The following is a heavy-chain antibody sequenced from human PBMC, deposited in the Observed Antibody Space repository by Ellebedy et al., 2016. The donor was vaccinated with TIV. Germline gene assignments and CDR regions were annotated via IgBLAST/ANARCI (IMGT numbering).Heavy chain of an antibody. D-gene: IGHD3-10*01. CDR1: GFTVSSNY. V-gene: IGHV3-66*01. J-gene: IGHJ4*02. CDR2: IYSGGST. CDR3: ARDTTVVRGVITYYFDY. Sequence: GESLKISCAASGFTVSSNYMSWVRQAPGKGLEWVSVIYSGGSTYYADSVKGRFTISRDNTKNTVYLQMNSMRAEDTAVYYCARDTTVVRGVITYYFDYWGQGTLVTVSS.